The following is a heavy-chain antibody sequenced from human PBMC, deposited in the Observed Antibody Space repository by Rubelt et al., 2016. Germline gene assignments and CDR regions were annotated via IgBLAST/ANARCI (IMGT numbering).Heavy chain of an antibody. D-gene: IGHD6-19*01. J-gene: IGHJ5*02. CDR1: GGSFSGYY. CDR3: ARGQRNIAVAGTFRGGRWFDP. CDR2: INHSGST. V-gene: IGHV4-34*01. Sequence: QVQLQQWGAGLLKPSETLSLTCAVYGGSFSGYYWSWIRQPPGKGLEWIGEINHSGSTNYNPSLKSLVTFAVDTSKNQFSLKRGSVTAADTAVYYCARGQRNIAVAGTFRGGRWFDPWGQGTLVTVSS.